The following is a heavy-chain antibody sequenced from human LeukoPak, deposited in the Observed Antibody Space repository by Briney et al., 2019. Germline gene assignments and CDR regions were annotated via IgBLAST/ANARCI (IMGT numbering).Heavy chain of an antibody. CDR3: ARTGLRFLEWLPRDY. J-gene: IGHJ4*02. CDR2: ISAYNGNT. CDR1: GYTFTSSG. V-gene: IGHV1-18*01. D-gene: IGHD3-3*01. Sequence: ASVKVSCKASGYTFTSSGISWVRHAPGQGLEWMGWISAYNGNTNYAQKLQGRVTMTTDTSTSTAYMELRSLRSDDTAVYYCARTGLRFLEWLPRDYWGQGTLVTVSS.